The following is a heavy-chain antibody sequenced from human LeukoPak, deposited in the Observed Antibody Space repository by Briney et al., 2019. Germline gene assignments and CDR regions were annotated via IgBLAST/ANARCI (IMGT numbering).Heavy chain of an antibody. CDR1: GYTFTSYY. J-gene: IGHJ2*01. Sequence: ASVKVSCKASGYTFTSYYMHWVRQAPGQGLEWLGIINPSDGSTTYAQKFQGRVTMTRDTSTNTVYMELSSLSSEDTAVYYCARASSLSHWFFDLWGRGTLVTVSS. V-gene: IGHV1-46*01. D-gene: IGHD3-16*01. CDR3: ARASSLSHWFFDL. CDR2: INPSDGST.